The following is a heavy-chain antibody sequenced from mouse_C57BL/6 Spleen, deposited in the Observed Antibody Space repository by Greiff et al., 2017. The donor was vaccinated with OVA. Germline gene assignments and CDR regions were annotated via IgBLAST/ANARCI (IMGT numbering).Heavy chain of an antibody. CDR2: INPNNGGT. V-gene: IGHV1-22*01. D-gene: IGHD1-1*01. CDR3: ARPFTTVVANYAMDY. CDR1: GYTFTDYN. J-gene: IGHJ4*01. Sequence: EVKLMESGPELVKPGASVKMSCKASGYTFTDYNMHWVKQSHGKSLEWIGYINPNNGGTSYNQKFKGKATLTVNKSSSTAYMELRSLTSEDSAVYYCARPFTTVVANYAMDYWGQGTSVTVSS.